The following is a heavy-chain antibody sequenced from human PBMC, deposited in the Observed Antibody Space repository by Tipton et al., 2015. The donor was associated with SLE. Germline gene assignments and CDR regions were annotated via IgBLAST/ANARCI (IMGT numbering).Heavy chain of an antibody. CDR1: GDSISNGDDY. J-gene: IGHJ5*02. Sequence: TLSLTCTVSGDSISNGDDYWSWIRQPPGKGLEWIGNIYYGGGTYYNPSLESRVTISLDTSKNQFSLKLNSVTAADTAVYYCARSTDQNWFDPWGQGTVLTVS. CDR2: IYYGGGT. CDR3: ARSTDQNWFDP. V-gene: IGHV4-31*03. D-gene: IGHD2-2*01.